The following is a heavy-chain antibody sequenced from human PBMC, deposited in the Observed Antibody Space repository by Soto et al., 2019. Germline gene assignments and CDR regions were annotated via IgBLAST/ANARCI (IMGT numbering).Heavy chain of an antibody. D-gene: IGHD2-15*01. J-gene: IGHJ3*02. CDR2: IIPIFGTA. V-gene: IGHV1-69*13. Sequence: SVKVSCKASGGTYSSYAISWVRQAPGQGLEWMGGIIPIFGTANYAQKFQGRVTITADESTSTAYMELSSLRSEDTAVYYCARGPKEVDAANAFDIWGQGTMVTVSS. CDR3: ARGPKEVDAANAFDI. CDR1: GGTYSSYA.